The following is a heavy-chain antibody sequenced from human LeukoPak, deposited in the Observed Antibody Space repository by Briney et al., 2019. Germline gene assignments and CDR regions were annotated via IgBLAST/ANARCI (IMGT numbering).Heavy chain of an antibody. CDR3: ARLYGVGYYYYMDV. V-gene: IGHV3-66*01. J-gene: IGHJ6*03. CDR2: IYSGGST. CDR1: GFTVSSNY. Sequence: GGSLRLSCAASGFTVSSNYMSWVRQAPGKGLEWVSVIYSGGSTYYADSVKGRFTISRDNSKNTLYLQMNSLRAEDTAVYYCARLYGVGYYYYMDVWGKGTTVTISS. D-gene: IGHD2-8*01.